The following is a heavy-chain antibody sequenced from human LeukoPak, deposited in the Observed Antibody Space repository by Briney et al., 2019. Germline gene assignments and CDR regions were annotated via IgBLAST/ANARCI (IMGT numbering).Heavy chain of an antibody. CDR2: IGGSGGCT. V-gene: IGHV3-23*01. Sequence: GGSLRLSCAASGFTFSSYAMSWVRQAPGKGLEWVSAIGGSGGCTYYADSVKGRFTISRDNSKNTLYLQMNSLRAEDTAVYYCAKPYYYDSSGSPYYWGQGTLVTVSS. J-gene: IGHJ4*02. CDR3: AKPYYYDSSGSPYY. CDR1: GFTFSSYA. D-gene: IGHD3-22*01.